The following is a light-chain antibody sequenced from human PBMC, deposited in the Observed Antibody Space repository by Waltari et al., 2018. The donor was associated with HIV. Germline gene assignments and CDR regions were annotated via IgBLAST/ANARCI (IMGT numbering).Light chain of an antibody. V-gene: IGLV2-8*01. J-gene: IGLJ2*01. Sequence: QSALTQPPSASGSPGQSVTISCTGTSSDVGGYNYVSWYQQHPGKALKLMIYEVNKRPSGVPDRFSGSKSGNTASLTVSGLQAEDEADYYCSSYAGNNVVFGGGTKLTVL. CDR1: SSDVGGYNY. CDR2: EVN. CDR3: SSYAGNNVV.